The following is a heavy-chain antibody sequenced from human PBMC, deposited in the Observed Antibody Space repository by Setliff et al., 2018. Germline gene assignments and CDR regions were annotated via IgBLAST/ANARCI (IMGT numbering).Heavy chain of an antibody. CDR2: XXXXXXXX. Sequence: ASVKVSCKTSGFGFTTFGFSWVRQAPGQGXXXXXXXXXXXXXXXXXXWLQXXXTMTIDTSATTVYMELQSLRYDDTADYYCVRSFAPQVVLAADFDFWGQGTPVTVSS. V-gene: IGHV1-18*01. CDR1: GFGFTTFG. D-gene: IGHD6-19*01. J-gene: IGHJ4*02. CDR3: VRSFAPQVVLAADFDF.